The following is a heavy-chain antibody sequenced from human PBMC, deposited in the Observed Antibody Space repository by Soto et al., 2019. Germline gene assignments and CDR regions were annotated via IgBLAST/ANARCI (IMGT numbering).Heavy chain of an antibody. CDR3: ARVARGSSPVYYYYGMDV. D-gene: IGHD6-6*01. Sequence: PGGSLRLSCAASGFTFSSYSMNWVRQAPGKGLEWVSPISSSSSYIYYADSVKGRFTISRDNAKNSLYLQMNSLRAEDTAVYYCARVARGSSPVYYYYGMDVWGQGATVTVSS. CDR1: GFTFSSYS. J-gene: IGHJ6*02. V-gene: IGHV3-21*01. CDR2: ISSSSSYI.